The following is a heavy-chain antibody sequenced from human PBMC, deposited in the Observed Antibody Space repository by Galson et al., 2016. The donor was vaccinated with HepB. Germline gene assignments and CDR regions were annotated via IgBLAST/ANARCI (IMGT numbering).Heavy chain of an antibody. Sequence: SETLSLTCTVSGGSINNYYWNWIRQPPGKGLEWLGFIYYSGTTNYNPSLRNRVTISVDTSKNQFSLRLSSVTATDTAVYYCARAAYGGGDCYYYFDYWGQGALVTVSS. V-gene: IGHV4-59*01. CDR2: IYYSGTT. CDR3: ARAAYGGGDCYYYFDY. D-gene: IGHD2-21*02. CDR1: GGSINNYY. J-gene: IGHJ4*02.